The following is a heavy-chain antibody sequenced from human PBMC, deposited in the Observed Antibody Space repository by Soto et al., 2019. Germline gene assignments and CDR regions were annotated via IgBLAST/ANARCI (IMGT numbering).Heavy chain of an antibody. D-gene: IGHD2-15*01. J-gene: IGHJ4*02. CDR3: ARGQVVAAQH. CDR2: IYHSGST. CDR1: GGSLSSYY. Sequence: SETLSLTCTLSGGSLSSYYWSWIRQPPGKGLEWIGYIYHSGSTYYNPSLKSRVTISVDRSKNQFSLKLSSVTAADTAVYYCARGQVVAAQHWGQGTLVTVSS. V-gene: IGHV4-59*12.